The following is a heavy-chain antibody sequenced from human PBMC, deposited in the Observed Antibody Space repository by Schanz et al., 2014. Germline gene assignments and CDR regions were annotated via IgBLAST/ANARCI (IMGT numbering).Heavy chain of an antibody. CDR2: LSFDSRHI. CDR1: GFSFDSYN. D-gene: IGHD6-13*01. CDR3: VKDGFRSSWFHPAGFDY. Sequence: EVHLVESGGGLVKPGGSLRLSCAASGFSFDSYNMNWVRQSPGKGLEWVAFLSFDSRHIYYADSVKGRFTISRDNSKNMLYLQLSSLKTEDTAVYYCVKDGFRSSWFHPAGFDYWGQGILVTVSS. J-gene: IGHJ4*02. V-gene: IGHV3-21*06.